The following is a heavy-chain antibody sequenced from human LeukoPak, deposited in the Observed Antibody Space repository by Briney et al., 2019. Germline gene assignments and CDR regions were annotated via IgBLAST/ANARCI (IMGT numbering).Heavy chain of an antibody. CDR3: VGVAGPLGYCNPNGCQQLNWHFDL. V-gene: IGHV3-23*01. J-gene: IGHJ2*01. D-gene: IGHD2-15*01. Sequence: AGGSLRLSCAVSGFTFSNYATSWVRQAPGKGLEWVSGISGSGLFTYYADSVKGRFTISKDNSKNTLDLQMSSLRAEDSALYYCVGVAGPLGYCNPNGCQQLNWHFDLWGRGTLVTVSS. CDR2: ISGSGLFT. CDR1: GFTFSNYA.